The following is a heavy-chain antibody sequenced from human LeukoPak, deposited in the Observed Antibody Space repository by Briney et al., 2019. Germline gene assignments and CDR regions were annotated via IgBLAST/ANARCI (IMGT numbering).Heavy chain of an antibody. CDR2: IYPGDSDT. V-gene: IGHV5-51*01. J-gene: IGHJ3*02. CDR1: GYSVTSFW. Sequence: GESLKISCKGSGYSVTSFWIGWVRQMPGKSLEWMGIIYPGDSDTIYNPSFQGHVTISVDKSISTAYVQWSSLKASDTSMYYYARPCGGDCYSHGAFDIWGQGTTVTVSS. D-gene: IGHD2-21*01. CDR3: ARPCGGDCYSHGAFDI.